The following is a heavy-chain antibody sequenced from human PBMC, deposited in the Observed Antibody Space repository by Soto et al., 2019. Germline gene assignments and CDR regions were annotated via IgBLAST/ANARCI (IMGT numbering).Heavy chain of an antibody. J-gene: IGHJ6*03. V-gene: IGHV3-23*01. CDR3: AKLGDSTVAGTVYYYYMDV. CDR2: ISGSGGST. D-gene: IGHD6-19*01. CDR1: GFTFSSYA. Sequence: GGSLRLSCAASGFTFSSYAMSWVRQAPGKGLEWVSAISGSGGSTYYADSGKGRFTISRDNSKNTLYLQMNSLRAEDTAVYYCAKLGDSTVAGTVYYYYMDVWGKGTTVTVSS.